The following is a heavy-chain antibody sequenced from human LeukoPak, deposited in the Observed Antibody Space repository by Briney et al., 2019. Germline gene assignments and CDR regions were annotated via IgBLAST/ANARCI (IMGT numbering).Heavy chain of an antibody. CDR1: GFTFSSYW. D-gene: IGHD3-22*01. CDR2: IKQDGSEK. CDR3: ARVRYYYDSSGYYFDY. V-gene: IGHV3-7*01. J-gene: IGHJ4*02. Sequence: GGSLRLSCAASGFTFSSYWMSWVRQAPGKGLEWVANIKQDGSEKYYVDSVKGRFTISRDNAKNSLYLQMNSLRAEDTAVYYCARVRYYYDSSGYYFDYWGQGTLATVSS.